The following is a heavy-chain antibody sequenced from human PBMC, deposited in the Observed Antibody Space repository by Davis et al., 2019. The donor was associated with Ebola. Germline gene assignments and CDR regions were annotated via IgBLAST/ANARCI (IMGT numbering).Heavy chain of an antibody. Sequence: GESLKISCAASALPFSGNGMHWVRQAPGKGLEWVAIIWYDGSIKYYADSVKGRFTISRDNFKNRLDLQMTSLTVEDTVVYYCARDVGSGPYVGGRFDPWGQGTLVIVSS. CDR2: IWYDGSIK. D-gene: IGHD1-26*01. V-gene: IGHV3-33*01. CDR3: ARDVGSGPYVGGRFDP. CDR1: ALPFSGNG. J-gene: IGHJ5*02.